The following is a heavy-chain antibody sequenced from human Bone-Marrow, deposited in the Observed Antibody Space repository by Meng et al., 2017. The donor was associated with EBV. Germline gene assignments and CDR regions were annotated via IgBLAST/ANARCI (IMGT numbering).Heavy chain of an antibody. V-gene: IGHV4-30-4*01. D-gene: IGHD2-15*01. CDR2: MYYNGIT. Sequence: QVPLQESGPGLVKPSQPLSLTCAVSGGSISTGYYYWTWIRQPPGKGLEWIGYMYYNGITYYNPSLKSRVTISGDSSKNQFSLKLTSVTAADTAVYFCARGSSFCSGGSCFENWGQGTLVTVSS. CDR3: ARGSSFCSGGSCFEN. J-gene: IGHJ4*02. CDR1: GGSISTGYYY.